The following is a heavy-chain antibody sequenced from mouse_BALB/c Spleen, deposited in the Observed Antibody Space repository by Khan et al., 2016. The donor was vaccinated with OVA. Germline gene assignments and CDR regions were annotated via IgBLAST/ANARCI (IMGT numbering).Heavy chain of an antibody. CDR3: ARRTYYGNAWFTY. J-gene: IGHJ3*01. Sequence: EVQLQESGGGLVKPGGSLKLSCAPSGFAFSSYDMSWARQTPEKRLEWVATISGAGIYTYYPDSVKGRFTISRDNSRNTLYLQMSSLRSEDTALDYCARRTYYGNAWFTYWGQGTLVTVSA. D-gene: IGHD2-10*01. V-gene: IGHV5-9*02. CDR1: GFAFSSYD. CDR2: ISGAGIYT.